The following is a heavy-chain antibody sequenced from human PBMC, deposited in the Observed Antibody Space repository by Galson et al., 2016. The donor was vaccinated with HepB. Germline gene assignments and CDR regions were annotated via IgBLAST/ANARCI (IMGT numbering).Heavy chain of an antibody. CDR2: ISYEGNLE. CDR3: ATYGSGTHYLFDY. V-gene: IGHV3-30*03. Sequence: SLRLSCAASGFSFSSHAMTWVRQAPGKGLEWVAVISYEGNLEYYADSVQARFPISRENSKNTLYLQITSLRAEDTAVYYCATYGSGTHYLFDYWGQGTLVTVSS. CDR1: GFSFSSHA. D-gene: IGHD3-10*01. J-gene: IGHJ4*02.